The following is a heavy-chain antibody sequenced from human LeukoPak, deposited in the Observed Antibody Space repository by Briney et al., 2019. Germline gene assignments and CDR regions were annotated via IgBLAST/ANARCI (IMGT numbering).Heavy chain of an antibody. D-gene: IGHD3-16*02. CDR1: GFTFSSYA. J-gene: IGHJ3*02. V-gene: IGHV3-23*01. CDR3: AKNRWVRAPFDI. CDR2: ISGSGGST. Sequence: GGSLRLSCAASGFTFSSYAMTWVRQAPGTGLEWVSTISGSGGSTYSADSVKGRFTISRDNSKNPLYLQMNSLRAEDTAVYYCAKNRWVRAPFDIWGRGTMVTVSS.